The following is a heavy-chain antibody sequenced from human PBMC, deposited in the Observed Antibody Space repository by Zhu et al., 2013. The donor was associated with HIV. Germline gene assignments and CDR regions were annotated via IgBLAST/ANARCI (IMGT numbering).Heavy chain of an antibody. CDR1: GFTVSSNY. J-gene: IGHJ4*02. D-gene: IGHD3-3*02. CDR3: ARTSFSDSGVDDY. V-gene: IGHV3-53*02. Sequence: EVQLVETGGGLIQPGGSLRLSCAASGFTVSSNYMSWVRQAPGKGLEWVSVIYSGGSTYYADSVKGRFTISRDNSKNTLYLQMNSLRAEDTAVYYCARTSFSDSGVDDYWGQGTLVTVSS. CDR2: IYSGGST.